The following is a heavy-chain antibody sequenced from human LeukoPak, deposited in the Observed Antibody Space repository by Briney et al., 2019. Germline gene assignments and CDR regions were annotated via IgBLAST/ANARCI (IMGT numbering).Heavy chain of an antibody. J-gene: IGHJ4*02. V-gene: IGHV4-34*01. CDR2: INHAGIT. Sequence: SQTLSLTCAVYGGSFTDYFWTLIRQPPGKRLEWIGEINHAGITNYNPSLKSRLTISVDTSKNPFSLKLRSVTAADTAVYYCARAFGRYCSGESCYPFDYWGQGTLVTVSS. CDR1: GGSFTDYF. D-gene: IGHD2-15*01. CDR3: ARAFGRYCSGESCYPFDY.